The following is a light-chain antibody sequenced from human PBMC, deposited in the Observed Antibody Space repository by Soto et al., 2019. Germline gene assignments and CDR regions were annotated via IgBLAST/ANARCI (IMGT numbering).Light chain of an antibody. CDR1: QSVFYSSTNKNY. J-gene: IGKJ1*01. CDR3: HQYYNYPPWT. CDR2: WAS. V-gene: IGKV4-1*01. Sequence: DIVMTQSPDSLAVSLGERATINCKSSQSVFYSSTNKNYLAWYQQKPGQSPKLLIYWASIRESGVPDRFSGSGYGTDYTITISSLQAEDLAVYSCHQYYNYPPWTFGKGTTVDIK.